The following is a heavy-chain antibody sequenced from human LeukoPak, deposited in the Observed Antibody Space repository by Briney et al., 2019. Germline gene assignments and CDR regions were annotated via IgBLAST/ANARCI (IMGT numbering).Heavy chain of an antibody. Sequence: GGSLRLSCAASGFTFSDFAMIWVRQSPGKKGLEWVSSIFQGGGEIHYADSVRGRFTISRDNSKSTLFLQMNRLRAEDTAIYYCANPPTVTKIRFDSWGQGTLVTVSS. CDR1: GFTFSDFA. CDR3: ANPPTVTKIRFDS. V-gene: IGHV3-23*01. D-gene: IGHD4-17*01. CDR2: IFQGGGEI. J-gene: IGHJ5*01.